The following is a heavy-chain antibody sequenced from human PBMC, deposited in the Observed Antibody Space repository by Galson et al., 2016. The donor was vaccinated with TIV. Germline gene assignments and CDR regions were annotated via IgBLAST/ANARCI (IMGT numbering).Heavy chain of an antibody. CDR2: IIRIFGTV. Sequence: QSGAEVKKPGSSVKVSCKASGGTLTSYAVSWVRQAPGQGLEWMGEIIRIFGTVNYAQKFQGRVTITTDESTSAAYMELSSLRSEDTAVYYCARGCGSYSCYLDVWGKGTTVTVSS. CDR1: GGTLTSYA. D-gene: IGHD1-26*01. V-gene: IGHV1-69*05. CDR3: ARGCGSYSCYLDV. J-gene: IGHJ6*03.